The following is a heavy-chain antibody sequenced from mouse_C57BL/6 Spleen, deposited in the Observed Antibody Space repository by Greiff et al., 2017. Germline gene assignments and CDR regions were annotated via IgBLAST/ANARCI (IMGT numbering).Heavy chain of an antibody. Sequence: QVQLQQPGAELVMPGASVKLSCKASGYTFTSYWMHWVKQRPGQGLEWIGEIDPSDSYTNYNQKFKGKSTLTVDKSSSTAYMQLSSLTSEDSAVYYCARFTTEVATGYFDYWGQGTTLTVSS. D-gene: IGHD1-1*01. CDR2: IDPSDSYT. CDR3: ARFTTEVATGYFDY. CDR1: GYTFTSYW. J-gene: IGHJ2*01. V-gene: IGHV1-69*01.